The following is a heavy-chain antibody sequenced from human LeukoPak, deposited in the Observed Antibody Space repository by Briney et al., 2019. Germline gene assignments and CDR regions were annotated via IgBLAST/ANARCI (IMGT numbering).Heavy chain of an antibody. CDR1: GGSISSYY. Sequence: SETLSLTCTVSGGSISSYYWSWIRQPPGKGLEWIGYIYYSGSTNYNPSLKSRVTISVDTPKNQFSLKLSSVTAADTAVYYCARVYYYGSGSYLTYYYGMDVWGQGTTVTVSS. CDR3: ARVYYYGSGSYLTYYYGMDV. CDR2: IYYSGST. V-gene: IGHV4-59*01. D-gene: IGHD3-10*01. J-gene: IGHJ6*02.